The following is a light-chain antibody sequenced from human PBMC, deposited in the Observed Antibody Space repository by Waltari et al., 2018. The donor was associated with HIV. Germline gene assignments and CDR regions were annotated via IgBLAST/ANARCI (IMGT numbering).Light chain of an antibody. CDR2: GAS. CDR1: QSVSSN. J-gene: IGKJ2*01. V-gene: IGKV3-15*01. Sequence: EIVMTQSPATLSVSPGARPTLSCRASQSVSSNFAWYQQKPGQAPRLLIYGASTRATGVPGRFSGSGSGTEFTLTISSLQSEDFAVYYCQQYSNWPYTFGQGTKLEIK. CDR3: QQYSNWPYT.